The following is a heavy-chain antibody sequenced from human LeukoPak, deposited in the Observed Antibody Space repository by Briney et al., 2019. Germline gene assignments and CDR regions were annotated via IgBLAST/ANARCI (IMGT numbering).Heavy chain of an antibody. V-gene: IGHV4-4*09. J-gene: IGHJ4*02. CDR3: ARGRRTYCGGDCYSYYFDY. Sequence: SETLSLTCTVSGGSMSSYYWSWIRQPPGKGLEWIGYIYTSGSINYNPSLKSRVTILLDTSKNQFSLKLSSVTAADTAVYYCARGRRTYCGGDCYSYYFDYWGQGTLVTVSS. D-gene: IGHD2-21*02. CDR1: GGSMSSYY. CDR2: IYTSGSI.